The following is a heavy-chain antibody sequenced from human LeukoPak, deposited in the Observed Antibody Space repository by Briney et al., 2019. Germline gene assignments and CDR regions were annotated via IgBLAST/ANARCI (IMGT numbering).Heavy chain of an antibody. CDR1: GFTFSAFG. CDR2: VSSDGNTQ. V-gene: IGHV3-30*18. J-gene: IGHJ4*02. D-gene: IGHD2-15*01. CDR3: AKERGIADLFDY. Sequence: PGGSLRLSCAASGFTFSAFGMHWVRQAPGQGLEWLAVVSSDGNTQYYAESLRGRLTISRDNSKNTVYLQLNSLRPEDTAVYYCAKERGIADLFDYWGQGTLLIVSS.